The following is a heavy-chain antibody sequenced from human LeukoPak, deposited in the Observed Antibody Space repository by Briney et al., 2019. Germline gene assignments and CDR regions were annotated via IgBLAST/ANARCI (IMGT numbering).Heavy chain of an antibody. J-gene: IGHJ4*02. CDR3: ASAYGGYNFDY. Sequence: GGSLSLSCAASGFTFSSYSMNWVRQAPGKGLEWVSYISSSSSTIYYADSVKGRFTISRDNAKNSLYLQMNSLRAEDTAVYYCASAYGGYNFDYWGQGTLVTVSS. D-gene: IGHD5-24*01. V-gene: IGHV3-48*04. CDR2: ISSSSSTI. CDR1: GFTFSSYS.